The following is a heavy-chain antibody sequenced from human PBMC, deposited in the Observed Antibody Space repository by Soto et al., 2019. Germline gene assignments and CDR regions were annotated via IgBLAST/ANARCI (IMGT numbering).Heavy chain of an antibody. Sequence: SETLSLTCSVSGVSISSYFWSWIRQAPGRGLEWIGYTYHRGSTNYSPSLKSRVAISLDTPENQFSLKVNSVTAADTAVYYCARIGGYHGPLDYWGQGTPVTVSS. J-gene: IGHJ4*02. CDR3: ARIGGYHGPLDY. CDR1: GVSISSYF. D-gene: IGHD6-25*01. V-gene: IGHV4-59*01. CDR2: TYHRGST.